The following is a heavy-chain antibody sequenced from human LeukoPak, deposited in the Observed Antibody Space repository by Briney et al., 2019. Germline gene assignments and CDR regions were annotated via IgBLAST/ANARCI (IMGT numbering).Heavy chain of an antibody. Sequence: GRSLRLSCVVSGLTFSSYSMSWVRQAPGKGLEWVSGISDSGGDTWYPDSVKGRFTISRDNSKNTLFLQMNSLRLEDTAIYYCAKDAAGPEYWGQGTLVTVSS. D-gene: IGHD6-13*01. CDR1: GLTFSSYS. J-gene: IGHJ4*02. CDR2: ISDSGGDT. CDR3: AKDAAGPEY. V-gene: IGHV3-23*01.